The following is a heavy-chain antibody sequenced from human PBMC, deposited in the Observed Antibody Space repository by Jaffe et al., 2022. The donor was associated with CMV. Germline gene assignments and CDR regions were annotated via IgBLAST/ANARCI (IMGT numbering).Heavy chain of an antibody. V-gene: IGHV3-33*01. D-gene: IGHD6-19*01. J-gene: IGHJ6*02. CDR3: ARDQGYSSGPKVYYYYGMDV. Sequence: QVQLVESGGGVVQPGRSLRLSCAASGFTFSSYGMHWVRQAPGKGLEWVAVIWYDGSNKYYADSVKGRFTISRDNSKNTLYLQMNSLRAEDTAVYYCARDQGYSSGPKVYYYYGMDVWGQGTTVTVSS. CDR1: GFTFSSYG. CDR2: IWYDGSNK.